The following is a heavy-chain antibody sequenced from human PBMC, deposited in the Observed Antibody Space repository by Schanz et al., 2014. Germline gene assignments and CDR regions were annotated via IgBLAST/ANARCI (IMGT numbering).Heavy chain of an antibody. J-gene: IGHJ6*02. CDR1: GFTVSNSY. CDR2: IYSSGST. V-gene: IGHV3-53*01. CDR3: ARFLARYQYYGVDV. Sequence: DVQLVDSGGGLVQPGGSLRLSCAASGFTVSNSYIHWVRQAPGKGLEWVSTIYSSGSTYYADSVRGRFTISRDNGETSVYLQINSLRVDDTAVYYCARFLARYQYYGVDVWGQGTTVIVSS. D-gene: IGHD2-21*01.